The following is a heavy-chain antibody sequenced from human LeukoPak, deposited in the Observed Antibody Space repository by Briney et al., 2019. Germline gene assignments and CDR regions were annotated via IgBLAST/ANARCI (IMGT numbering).Heavy chain of an antibody. J-gene: IGHJ4*02. V-gene: IGHV4-34*01. CDR1: GGSFSGYY. CDR2: INHSGST. D-gene: IGHD2-2*01. CDR3: ARKGSVVVPAAIDY. Sequence: SETLSLTCAVYGGSFSGYYWSWIRQPPGKGLEWIGEINHSGSTNYNPSLKSRVTISVDTSKNQFSLKLSSVTAADTAVYYCARKGSVVVPAAIDYWGQGTLVTVSS.